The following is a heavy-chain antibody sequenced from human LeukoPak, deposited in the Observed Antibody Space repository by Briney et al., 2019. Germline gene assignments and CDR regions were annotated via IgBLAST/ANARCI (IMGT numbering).Heavy chain of an antibody. Sequence: GGSLRLSCAASGFTFSSYAMHWVRQAPGKGLEWVAVMSYDGSNKYYADSVKGRFTISRDNSKNTLYLQMNSLRAEDTAVYYCAKALVFAVTKYYYYGMDVWGQGTTVTVSS. CDR3: AKALVFAVTKYYYYGMDV. J-gene: IGHJ6*02. V-gene: IGHV3-30-3*01. CDR1: GFTFSSYA. D-gene: IGHD4-17*01. CDR2: MSYDGSNK.